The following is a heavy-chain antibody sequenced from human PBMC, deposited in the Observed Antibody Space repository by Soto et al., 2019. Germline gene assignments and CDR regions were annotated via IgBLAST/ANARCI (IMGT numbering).Heavy chain of an antibody. CDR2: IYYSGST. V-gene: IGHV4-39*01. CDR3: ESSNLRYFDWLLFGYFDY. J-gene: IGHJ4*02. D-gene: IGHD3-9*01. Sequence: SETLSLTCTVSGGSISSSSYYWGWIRQPPGKGLEWIGSIYYSGSTYYNPSLKSRVTISVDTSKNQFSLKLSSVTAADTAVYYCESSNLRYFDWLLFGYFDYWGQGPLVTVSS. CDR1: GGSISSSSYY.